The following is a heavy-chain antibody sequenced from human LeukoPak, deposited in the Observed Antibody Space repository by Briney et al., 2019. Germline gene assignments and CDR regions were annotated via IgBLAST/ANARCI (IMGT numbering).Heavy chain of an antibody. D-gene: IGHD4-17*01. J-gene: IGHJ4*02. Sequence: GGSLRLSCAASGFTFSDYYMTWIRQAPGKGLEWVSYISSSGSTIYYADSVKGRFTISRDNYKNSLYLQMNSLRAEDTAVYYCAKDLAAPYGDYWGQGTLVTVSS. CDR2: ISSSGSTI. CDR3: AKDLAAPYGDY. CDR1: GFTFSDYY. V-gene: IGHV3-11*04.